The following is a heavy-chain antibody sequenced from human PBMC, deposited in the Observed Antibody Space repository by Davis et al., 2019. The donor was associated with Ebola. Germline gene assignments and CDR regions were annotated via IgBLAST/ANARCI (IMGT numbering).Heavy chain of an antibody. V-gene: IGHV5-51*01. CDR2: IYPGDSDT. Sequence: KVSCKGSGYSFTSYWICWVRQMPGKGLEWMGIIYPGDSDTRYSPSFQGQVTISADKSISTAYLQWSSLKASDTAMYYCARHSSYSNYYYGMDAWGQGTTVTVSS. CDR1: GYSFTSYW. J-gene: IGHJ6*02. CDR3: ARHSSYSNYYYGMDA. D-gene: IGHD4-11*01.